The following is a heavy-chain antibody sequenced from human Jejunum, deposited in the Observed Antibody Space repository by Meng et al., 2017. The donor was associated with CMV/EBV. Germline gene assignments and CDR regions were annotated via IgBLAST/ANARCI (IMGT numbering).Heavy chain of an antibody. Sequence: FSTYSMNWVRQAPGKGLEWISFISSSSGTIYYADSVKGRSTTSRDNAKNSLYLQMNSLRAEDTAVYYCAREGCTSTTCYPLSDVYLWGQGTLVTVSS. J-gene: IGHJ4*02. V-gene: IGHV3-48*04. CDR1: FSTYS. D-gene: IGHD2-2*01. CDR3: AREGCTSTTCYPLSDVYL. CDR2: ISSSSGTI.